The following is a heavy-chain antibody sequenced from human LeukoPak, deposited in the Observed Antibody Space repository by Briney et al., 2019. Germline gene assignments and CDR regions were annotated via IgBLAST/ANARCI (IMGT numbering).Heavy chain of an antibody. CDR3: ATGAGPPIAAADHYYYYYGMDV. Sequence: ASVKVSCKVSGYTLTELSMHWVRQAPGKGLEWMGGFDPEDGETIYAQKFQGRVTMTEDTSTDTAYMELSSLRSEDTAVYYCATGAGPPIAAADHYYYYYGMDVWGKGTTVTVPS. CDR1: GYTLTELS. CDR2: FDPEDGET. J-gene: IGHJ6*04. D-gene: IGHD6-13*01. V-gene: IGHV1-24*01.